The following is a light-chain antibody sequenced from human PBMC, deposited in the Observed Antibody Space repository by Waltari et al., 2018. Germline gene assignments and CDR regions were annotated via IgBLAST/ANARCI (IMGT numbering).Light chain of an antibody. CDR3: SSYTSSSVV. Sequence: QPALTQPASVPGSPGQSLTIPCPGTSSDAGGYNYVSWYQHHPGKAPKLKIYDVSKRPSGVSIRVSGSKTGSTASLTSSELQAEDEADYYCSSYTSSSVVFGGGTKLTVL. J-gene: IGLJ2*01. CDR2: DVS. CDR1: SSDAGGYNY. V-gene: IGLV2-14*03.